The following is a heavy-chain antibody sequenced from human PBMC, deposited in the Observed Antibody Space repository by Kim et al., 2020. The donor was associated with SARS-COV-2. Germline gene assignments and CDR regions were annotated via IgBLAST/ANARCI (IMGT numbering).Heavy chain of an antibody. J-gene: IGHJ6*02. CDR3: ARVGPSNGYYYYGMDV. CDR1: GGSISSSNW. CDR2: IYHSGST. D-gene: IGHD4-4*01. Sequence: SETLSLTCAVSGGSISSSNWWSWVRQPPGKGLEWIGEIYHSGSTNYNPSLKSRVTISVDKSKNQFSLKLSSVTAADTAVYYCARVGPSNGYYYYGMDVWGQGTTVTVSS. V-gene: IGHV4-4*02.